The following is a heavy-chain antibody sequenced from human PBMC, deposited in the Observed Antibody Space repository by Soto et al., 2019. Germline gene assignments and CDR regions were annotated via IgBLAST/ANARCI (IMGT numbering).Heavy chain of an antibody. Sequence: GGSLRLSCAASGFTFSSYAMHWVRQAPGKGLEWVAVISYDGSNKYYADSVKGRFTISRDNSKNTLYLQMNSLRAEDTAVYYCARDPKPTVPAAGDYYGMDVWGQGTTVTVSS. CDR3: ARDPKPTVPAAGDYYGMDV. CDR1: GFTFSSYA. V-gene: IGHV3-30-3*01. J-gene: IGHJ6*02. D-gene: IGHD2-2*01. CDR2: ISYDGSNK.